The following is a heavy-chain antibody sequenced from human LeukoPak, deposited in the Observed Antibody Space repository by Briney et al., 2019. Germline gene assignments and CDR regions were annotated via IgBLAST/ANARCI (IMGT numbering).Heavy chain of an antibody. J-gene: IGHJ5*02. CDR2: MYHSGSS. CDR1: GYSISSGYY. D-gene: IGHD4-17*01. V-gene: IGHV4-38-2*02. CDR3: ARDLYGDYLNWFDP. Sequence: SETLSLTCAVSGYSISSGYYWGWIRQPPGKGLEWIGSMYHSGSSYYNPSLKSRITISLDTSKNQFSLGLSSVTAADTAVYYCARDLYGDYLNWFDPWGQGTLVTVSS.